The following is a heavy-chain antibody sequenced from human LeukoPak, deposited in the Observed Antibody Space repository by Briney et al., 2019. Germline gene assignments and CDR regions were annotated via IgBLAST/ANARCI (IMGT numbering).Heavy chain of an antibody. CDR1: GFTLSSYW. D-gene: IGHD5-18*01. J-gene: IGHJ4*02. CDR2: IKEDGSEK. V-gene: IGHV3-7*02. CDR3: AKIYNYGYDY. Sequence: PGGSLRLSCTASGFTLSSYWRGWVRQAPGKGLQWVANIKEDGSEKYYVDSVKGRFTISRDNTKNSLYLQMNSLRAEDTAIYNCAKIYNYGYDYWGQGTLVTVSS.